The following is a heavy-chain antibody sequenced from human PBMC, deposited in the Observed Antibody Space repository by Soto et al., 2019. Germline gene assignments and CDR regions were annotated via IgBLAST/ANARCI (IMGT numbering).Heavy chain of an antibody. CDR3: ARAGNFWRGYYTETFDY. CDR1: GFTFNKYW. V-gene: IGHV3-7*01. Sequence: EVHLVESGGGLVQPGGSLRLSCAASGFTFNKYWMSWVRQAPGKGLEWVASIKQDGSEKYNVDSVKGRFTISRDNAKNSLYLQMNSLRAEDTAVYYCARAGNFWRGYYTETFDYWGQGTLVTVSS. J-gene: IGHJ4*02. CDR2: IKQDGSEK. D-gene: IGHD3-3*01.